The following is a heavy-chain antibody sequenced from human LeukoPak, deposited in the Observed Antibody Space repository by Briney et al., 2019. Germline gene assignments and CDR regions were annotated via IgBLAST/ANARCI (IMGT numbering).Heavy chain of an antibody. V-gene: IGHV1-69*04. CDR1: GGTFSSYA. CDR3: ARALTHSPYRYCSGGSCLNYFDY. J-gene: IGHJ4*02. Sequence: SVKVSCKASGGTFSSYAISWVRQAPGQGLEWMGRIIPILGIADYAQKFQGRVTITADKSTSTAYMELSSLRSEDTAVYYCARALTHSPYRYCSGGSCLNYFDYWGQGTLVTVSS. CDR2: IIPILGIA. D-gene: IGHD2-15*01.